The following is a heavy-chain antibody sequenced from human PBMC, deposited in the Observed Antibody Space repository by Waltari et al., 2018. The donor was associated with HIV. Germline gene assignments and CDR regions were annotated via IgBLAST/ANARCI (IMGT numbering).Heavy chain of an antibody. CDR2: ISGRGVST. V-gene: IGHV3-23*01. CDR1: GFTFSSYA. CDR3: AKGHGILTGYYHY. Sequence: EVQLLESGGGLVQPGGSLRLSCAASGFTFSSYAMSWVRQAPGKGLGWVSAISGRGVSTYYADSVKGRFTISRDNSKTTLYLQMNSLRAEDTAVYYCAKGHGILTGYYHYWGQGTLVTVSS. D-gene: IGHD3-9*01. J-gene: IGHJ4*02.